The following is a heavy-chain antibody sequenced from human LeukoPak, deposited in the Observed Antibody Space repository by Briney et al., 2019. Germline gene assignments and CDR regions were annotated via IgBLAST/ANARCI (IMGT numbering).Heavy chain of an antibody. V-gene: IGHV4-34*01. Sequence: SETLSLTCAVYGGSFSGYYWSWIRQPPGKGLEWIGEINPSGSTKYNPSLKSRVTISVDTSKNQFSLKLRSVTAADTAMYYCARTKRALTYYFDYWGQGTLVTVSS. CDR3: ARTKRALTYYFDY. CDR1: GGSFSGYY. J-gene: IGHJ4*02. D-gene: IGHD1-26*01. CDR2: INPSGST.